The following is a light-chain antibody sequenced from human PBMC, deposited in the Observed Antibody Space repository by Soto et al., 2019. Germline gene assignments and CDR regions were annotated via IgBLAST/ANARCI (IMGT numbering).Light chain of an antibody. Sequence: EIVMTQSPATLSVSPGERATLSCRASQSVGSDLAWYQQKPGQAPRVLIYGASKRATGIPDRFSGSGSGTDFSLTISRLEPEDFAVYYCHQYDNAPQTYGQGTKVDIK. CDR3: HQYDNAPQT. CDR1: QSVGSD. V-gene: IGKV3D-15*01. J-gene: IGKJ2*01. CDR2: GAS.